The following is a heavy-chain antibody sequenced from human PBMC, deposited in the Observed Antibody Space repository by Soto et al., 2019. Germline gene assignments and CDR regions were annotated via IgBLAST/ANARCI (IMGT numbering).Heavy chain of an antibody. CDR2: ISAGNGNT. D-gene: IGHD1-26*01. CDR3: ARVSRARHTAIFYYES. J-gene: IGHJ5*02. V-gene: IGHV1-3*01. CDR1: GYTFASYT. Sequence: QVQLVQSGAEVKKPGASVKVSCKASGYTFASYTLHWVRQAPGQRFEWLGWISAGNGNTKSSQKFQDRVTFDRNTSATTVSMELNSLRSEDTAIDYCARVSRARHTAIFYYESCGQGSLVIVSS.